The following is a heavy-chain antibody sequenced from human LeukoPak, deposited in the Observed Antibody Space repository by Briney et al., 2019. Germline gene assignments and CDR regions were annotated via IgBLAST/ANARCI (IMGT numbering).Heavy chain of an antibody. CDR2: ISAYNGNT. V-gene: IGHV1-18*01. Sequence: ASVKVSCKASGYTFTSYGISWVRQAPGQGLEWMGWISAYNGNTNYAQKLQGRVTMTTDTSTSTAYMELRSLRSDDTAVNYCARAGDWEPLRSLFGWFDPWGQGTLVTVSS. CDR3: ARAGDWEPLRSLFGWFDP. CDR1: GYTFTSYG. D-gene: IGHD1-26*01. J-gene: IGHJ5*02.